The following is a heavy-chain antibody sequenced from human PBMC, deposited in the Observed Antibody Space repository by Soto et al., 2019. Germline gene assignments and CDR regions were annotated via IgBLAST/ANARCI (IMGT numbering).Heavy chain of an antibody. Sequence: ASVEGSCKASGYTFTRYYMHWVGQAPGQGVDWMGWINPNSGGTNYAQKFQGWVTMTRDTSISTAYMELSRLRSDDTAVYYCAREAAVAFGELPNHNWFDPWGQGTLVTVSS. CDR2: INPNSGGT. J-gene: IGHJ5*02. V-gene: IGHV1-2*04. D-gene: IGHD3-10*01. CDR1: GYTFTRYY. CDR3: AREAAVAFGELPNHNWFDP.